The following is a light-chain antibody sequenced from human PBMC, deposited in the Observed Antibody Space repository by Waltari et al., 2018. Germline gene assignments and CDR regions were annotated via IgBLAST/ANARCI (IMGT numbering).Light chain of an antibody. J-gene: IGKJ3*01. CDR1: HSISNN. CDR3: QQYNNWPPVFT. Sequence: EIVLTQSPATLSVSPGERATLSCRASHSISNNLAWYQQKPGQAPSLLIYGASARATGIPARFSGSRSGTEFTLTISSLQSEDFAIYYCQQYNNWPPVFTFGPGTKVDF. CDR2: GAS. V-gene: IGKV3-15*01.